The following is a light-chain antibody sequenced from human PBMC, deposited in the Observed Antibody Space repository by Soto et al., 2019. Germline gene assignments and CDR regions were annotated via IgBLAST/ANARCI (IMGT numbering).Light chain of an antibody. CDR2: EVN. Sequence: QSVLTRPPSASGSPGQSVAISCTGTSSDVGGYNYVSWYQQHPGKAPKLMIYEVNTRPSGVPDRFSGSKSGNTASLTVSGLQAEDEADYYCSSYAGSSNVFGTGTKLTVL. J-gene: IGLJ1*01. V-gene: IGLV2-8*01. CDR3: SSYAGSSNV. CDR1: SSDVGGYNY.